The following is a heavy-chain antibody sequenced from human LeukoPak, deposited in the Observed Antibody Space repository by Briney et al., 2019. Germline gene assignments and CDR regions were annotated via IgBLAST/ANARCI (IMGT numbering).Heavy chain of an antibody. CDR2: IYTSGST. V-gene: IGHV4-4*07. Sequence: NSSETLSLTCTVSGGSISSYYWSWIRQPAGKGLEWIGRIYTSGSTNYNPSLKSRVTMSVDTSKNQFSLKLSSVTAADTAVYYCARDESRPYYYYMDVCGKGTTVTVSS. CDR3: ARDESRPYYYYMDV. J-gene: IGHJ6*03. CDR1: GGSISSYY.